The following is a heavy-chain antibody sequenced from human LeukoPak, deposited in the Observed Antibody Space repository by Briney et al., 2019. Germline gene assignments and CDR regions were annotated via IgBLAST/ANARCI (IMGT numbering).Heavy chain of an antibody. J-gene: IGHJ5*02. CDR3: AKEIAAGWFDP. CDR1: GFTFSSYE. D-gene: IGHD6-19*01. V-gene: IGHV3-48*03. CDR2: ISSSGSTI. Sequence: PGGSLRLSCAASGFTFSSYEMNWVRQAPGKGLEWVSYISSSGSTIYYADSVKGRFTISRDNAKNSLYLQMNSLRAEDTALYYCAKEIAAGWFDPWGQGTLVTVSS.